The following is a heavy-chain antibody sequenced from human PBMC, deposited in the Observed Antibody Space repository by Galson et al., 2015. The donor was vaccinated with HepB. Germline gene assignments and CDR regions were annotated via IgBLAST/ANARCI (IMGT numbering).Heavy chain of an antibody. CDR1: GFTFSSYA. CDR3: ARGYCSGGSCYAEYFQH. V-gene: IGHV3-30*04. D-gene: IGHD2-15*01. J-gene: IGHJ1*01. Sequence: SLRLSCAASGFTFSSYAMHWVRQAPGKGLEWVAVISYDGSNKYYADSVKGRFTISRDNSKNTLYLQMNSLRAEDTAVYYCARGYCSGGSCYAEYFQHWGQGTLVTVSS. CDR2: ISYDGSNK.